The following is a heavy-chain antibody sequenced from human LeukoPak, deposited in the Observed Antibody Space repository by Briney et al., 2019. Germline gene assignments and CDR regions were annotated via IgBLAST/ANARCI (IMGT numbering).Heavy chain of an antibody. V-gene: IGHV4-59*11. Sequence: SETLSLTCAVSADSFSSHYWTWIRQPPGKGLEWIGYISYIGSTNYNPSLKSRVTISIDTSKSQFSLKLSSVTAADTAVYYCARDLVTVTKGFDIWGQGTMVSVSS. CDR2: ISYIGST. CDR3: ARDLVTVTKGFDI. CDR1: ADSFSSHY. D-gene: IGHD4-17*01. J-gene: IGHJ3*02.